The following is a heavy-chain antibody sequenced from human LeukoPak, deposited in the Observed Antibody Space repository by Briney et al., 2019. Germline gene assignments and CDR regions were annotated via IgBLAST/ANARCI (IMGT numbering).Heavy chain of an antibody. CDR3: AREESQYYYDSPY. D-gene: IGHD3-22*01. J-gene: IGHJ4*02. CDR2: IYSDSSA. CDR1: GVTVNYNF. Sequence: GGSLRLSCAASGVTVNYNFMSWVRQAPGKGLEWVSVIYSDSSADYADSVKGRFTISRDNSKNTLYLQMNSLRAEDTAVYYCAREESQYYYDSPYWGQGTLVTVSS. V-gene: IGHV3-53*01.